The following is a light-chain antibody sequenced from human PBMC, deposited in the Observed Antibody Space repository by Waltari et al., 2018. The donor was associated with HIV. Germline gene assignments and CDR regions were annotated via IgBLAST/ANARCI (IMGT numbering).Light chain of an antibody. V-gene: IGKV2-28*01. Sequence: DIVMAQSPVSLPVTPGEPASISCRSSQSLLNGYNYVEWYLQKPGQSPQLLIYLGAYRAPGVPDRFSGSGSGTHFTLKISRVEAEDVGVYYCMQSLQTPYTFGQGTKLDIK. CDR3: MQSLQTPYT. CDR2: LGA. J-gene: IGKJ2*01. CDR1: QSLLNGYNY.